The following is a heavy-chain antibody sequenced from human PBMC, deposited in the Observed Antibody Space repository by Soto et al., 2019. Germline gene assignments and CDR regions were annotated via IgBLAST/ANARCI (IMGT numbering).Heavy chain of an antibody. J-gene: IGHJ6*02. Sequence: SETLSLTCTVSGDSVRNQYWSWIRRPPGRGLEWIGYIYRSGSTKYNPSLKSRLTISVDTSKNQFSLKLSSVTAADTAVYYCGSRLDYGGMDVWGQGTTVTVSS. CDR1: GDSVRNQY. V-gene: IGHV4-4*09. CDR3: GSRLDYGGMDV. D-gene: IGHD3-16*01. CDR2: IYRSGST.